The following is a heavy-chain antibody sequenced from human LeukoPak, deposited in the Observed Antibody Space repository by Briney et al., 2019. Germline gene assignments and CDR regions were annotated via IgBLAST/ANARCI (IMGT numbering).Heavy chain of an antibody. CDR2: ISASGGST. CDR1: GFTFSSSA. J-gene: IGHJ4*02. V-gene: IGHV3-23*01. Sequence: GGSLRLSCAASGFTFSSSAMSWVRQVPGKGLEWVSGISASGGSTYYADSVRGRFTISRDNSKNTLYLQMNSLRAEDTAVYYCARWRGRQSEFDYWGQGTLVTVSS. D-gene: IGHD1-1*01. CDR3: ARWRGRQSEFDY.